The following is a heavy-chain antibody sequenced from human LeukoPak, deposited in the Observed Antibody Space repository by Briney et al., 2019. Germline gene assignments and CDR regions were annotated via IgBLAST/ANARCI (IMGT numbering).Heavy chain of an antibody. CDR3: ARRAGGVDV. J-gene: IGHJ6*02. V-gene: IGHV3-48*03. CDR1: GFTFSSYE. CDR2: ISSSGSAM. Sequence: GGSLRLSCAASGFTFSSYEMNWVRQVPGKGLEWISYISSSGSAMYYADSVKGRFTISRDNAKNSLYLQMNSLRAEDTAVYYCARRAGGVDVWGQGTTVTVSS.